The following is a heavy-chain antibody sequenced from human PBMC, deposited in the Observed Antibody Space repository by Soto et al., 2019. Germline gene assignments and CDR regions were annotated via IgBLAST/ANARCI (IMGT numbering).Heavy chain of an antibody. CDR2: ISARGEKT. Sequence: GGSLRLSCAASGFTLNSYAMNWVRQAPGKGLGWVSGISARGEKTYYADSVKGRFTISRDNSKNTVYLQMNSLRAKDTAVFYCAKALPMYYYDSSGYSDYYYDMDVWGQGTTVTVSS. V-gene: IGHV3-23*01. D-gene: IGHD3-22*01. CDR1: GFTLNSYA. J-gene: IGHJ6*02. CDR3: AKALPMYYYDSSGYSDYYYDMDV.